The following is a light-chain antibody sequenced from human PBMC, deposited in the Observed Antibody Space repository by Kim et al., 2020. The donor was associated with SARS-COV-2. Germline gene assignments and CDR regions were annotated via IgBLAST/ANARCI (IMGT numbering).Light chain of an antibody. CDR1: QSVSSY. V-gene: IGKV3-11*01. CDR3: QQRSNWPPS. CDR2: DAS. Sequence: LSPGERATLSCRASQSVSSYLAWYQQKPGQAPRLLMYDASNRATGIPARFSGSGSGTDFTLTISSLEPEDFAVYYCQQRSNWPPSFGGGTKVDIK. J-gene: IGKJ4*01.